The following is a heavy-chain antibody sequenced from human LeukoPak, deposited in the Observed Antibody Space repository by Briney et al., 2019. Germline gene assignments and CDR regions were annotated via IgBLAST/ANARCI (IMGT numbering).Heavy chain of an antibody. Sequence: SETLSLTCTVSGGSISSGSYYWSWIRQPPGKGLEWIGEINYSGSTNYNPSLKSRVTISVETSKNQFSLMLTSVTAADAAVYYCARGVADKEGYWGQGTLVTVSS. CDR2: INYSGST. D-gene: IGHD6-19*01. CDR1: GGSISSGSYY. J-gene: IGHJ4*02. V-gene: IGHV4-39*07. CDR3: ARGVADKEGY.